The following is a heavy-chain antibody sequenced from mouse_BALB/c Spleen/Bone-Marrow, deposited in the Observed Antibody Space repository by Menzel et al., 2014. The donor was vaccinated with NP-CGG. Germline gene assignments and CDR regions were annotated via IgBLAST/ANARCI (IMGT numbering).Heavy chain of an antibody. CDR3: AMYYYGSSLFAY. CDR1: GFNIKDTY. V-gene: IGHV14-3*02. Sequence: VQLQQPGAELVKPGASVKLSCTASGFNIKDTYMHWVKQRPEQGLEWIGRIDPANGNTKYDPKFQGKATITADTSSNTAYLQLSSLTSEDTAVYYCAMYYYGSSLFAYWGQGTLSLSLQ. J-gene: IGHJ3*01. D-gene: IGHD1-1*01. CDR2: IDPANGNT.